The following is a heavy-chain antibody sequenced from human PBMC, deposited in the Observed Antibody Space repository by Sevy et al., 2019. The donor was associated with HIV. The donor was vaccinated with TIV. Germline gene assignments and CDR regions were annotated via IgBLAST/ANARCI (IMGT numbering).Heavy chain of an antibody. CDR3: ARDVVRGGRRLFLDN. Sequence: GGSLRLSCAASGFTFSTYGMHWVRQAPAKGLEWVAVIWYDGSDKYYSESVKGRFTISRDDSKNTLYLQMNSLKAEDTTVYYCARDVVRGGRRLFLDNWGQGTLVTVSS. D-gene: IGHD3-10*01. V-gene: IGHV3-33*01. CDR1: GFTFSTYG. CDR2: IWYDGSDK. J-gene: IGHJ4*02.